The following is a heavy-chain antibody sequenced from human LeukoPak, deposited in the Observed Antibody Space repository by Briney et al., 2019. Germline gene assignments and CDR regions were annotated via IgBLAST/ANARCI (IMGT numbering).Heavy chain of an antibody. J-gene: IGHJ4*02. V-gene: IGHV5-51*01. CDR1: GYSLNSYW. CDR3: ASSRAGHFDY. D-gene: IGHD6-13*01. Sequence: GESLKISCKGSGYSLNSYWIAWVRPMPGKGLEWMGIIYPGDSDTRYSPSFQGQVTISADKSISTAYLQWSSLKASDTAMYYCASSRAGHFDYWGQGTLVIASS. CDR2: IYPGDSDT.